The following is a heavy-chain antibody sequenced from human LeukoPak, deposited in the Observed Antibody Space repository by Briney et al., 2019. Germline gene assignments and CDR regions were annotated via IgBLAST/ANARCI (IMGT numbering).Heavy chain of an antibody. CDR1: GGSISSGSYY. V-gene: IGHV4-61*02. CDR2: IYTSGST. Sequence: SQTLSLTCTVSGGSISSGSYYWSWIRQPAGKGLEWIGRIYTSGSTNYNPSLKSRVTISVDTSKNQFFLKLRSVTAADTAVYYCARRQYYYGSGSMDVWGKGTMVTISS. D-gene: IGHD3-10*01. J-gene: IGHJ6*03. CDR3: ARRQYYYGSGSMDV.